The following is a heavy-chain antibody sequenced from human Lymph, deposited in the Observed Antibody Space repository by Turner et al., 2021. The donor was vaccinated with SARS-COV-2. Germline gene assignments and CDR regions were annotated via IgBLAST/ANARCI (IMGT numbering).Heavy chain of an antibody. J-gene: IGHJ4*02. D-gene: IGHD3-16*01. Sequence: EVQLLESGGDLVQPGGSLRLSCAASGFTFSNYSMSWVRQAPGKGLEWVSDISGSGARTYYADSVKGRFTISRDNSKNTLFRQRNSLRADETAIYYCAKSPLGEEYVDYWGQGTLVTVSS. CDR3: AKSPLGEEYVDY. CDR1: GFTFSNYS. CDR2: ISGSGART. V-gene: IGHV3-23*01.